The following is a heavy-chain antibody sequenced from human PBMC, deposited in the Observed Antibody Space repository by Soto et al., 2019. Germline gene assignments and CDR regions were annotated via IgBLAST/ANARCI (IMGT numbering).Heavy chain of an antibody. CDR1: GGSFSGFY. D-gene: IGHD3-10*01. CDR2: LNDSGGT. CDR3: ARGRGGVQH. V-gene: IGHV4-34*01. J-gene: IGHJ1*01. Sequence: QVQLQQWGAGLLNPSETLSLTCGVYGGSFSGFYWCWVRQPPGKGLGWIGELNDSGGTNYNASLKSRVSISGDKSKDQLSLKVNFVTAADPAVYYCARGRGGVQHWGQGKLVTVSS.